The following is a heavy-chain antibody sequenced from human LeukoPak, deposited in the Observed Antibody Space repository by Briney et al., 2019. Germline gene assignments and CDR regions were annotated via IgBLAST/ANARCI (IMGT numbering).Heavy chain of an antibody. J-gene: IGHJ4*02. CDR2: ISYSGST. Sequence: PSETLSLTCTVSGGSISSHYWSWIRQPPGKGLEWVGDISYSGSTNYNSSLKSRVTISVDTSKNQFSLKLSSVTAADTAVYYCARYKPKWELGDYFDYWGQGTLVTVSS. D-gene: IGHD1-26*01. CDR3: ARYKPKWELGDYFDY. V-gene: IGHV4-59*11. CDR1: GGSISSHY.